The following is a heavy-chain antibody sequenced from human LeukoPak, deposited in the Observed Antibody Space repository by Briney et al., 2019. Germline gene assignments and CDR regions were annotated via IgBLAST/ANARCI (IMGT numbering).Heavy chain of an antibody. Sequence: PSETLSLTCAVYGGSFSGYYWSWIRQPPGKGLEWIGEINHSGSTNCNPSLKRRVTISVVTSKNQFSPKLSSVVAADTAGYYCARGGWNKFDYWGQGTLVTVAS. V-gene: IGHV4-34*01. J-gene: IGHJ4*02. D-gene: IGHD1-1*01. CDR2: INHSGST. CDR1: GGSFSGYY. CDR3: ARGGWNKFDY.